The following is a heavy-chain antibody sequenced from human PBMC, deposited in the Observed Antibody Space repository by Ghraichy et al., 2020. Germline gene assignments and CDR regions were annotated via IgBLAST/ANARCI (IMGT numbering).Heavy chain of an antibody. V-gene: IGHV1-69*13. J-gene: IGHJ4*02. D-gene: IGHD3-10*01. CDR3: ASVPRGVDYYDSGNYFDY. Sequence: SVKVSCKASGGTFSSYAINWVRQAPGQGLEWMGGIIPIYATANYAQRFQGRVTITADESTSIAYMELSSLKSEDTAVYYCASVPRGVDYYDSGNYFDYWGQGTLVTVSS. CDR2: IIPIYATA. CDR1: GGTFSSYA.